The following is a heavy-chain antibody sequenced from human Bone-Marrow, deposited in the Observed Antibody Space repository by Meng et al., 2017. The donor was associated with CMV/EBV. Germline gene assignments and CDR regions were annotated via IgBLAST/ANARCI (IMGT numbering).Heavy chain of an antibody. D-gene: IGHD2-21*01. CDR3: AKYSAVGERLYYFDY. CDR2: ISGSGGST. CDR1: GFTFSSYA. J-gene: IGHJ4*02. Sequence: GEYLKTSCAASGFTFSSYAMSWVRQAPGKGLEWVSAISGSGGSTYYADSVKGRFTISRDNAKNTLYLQMNSLRAEDTAVYYCAKYSAVGERLYYFDYWGQGTLVTVSS. V-gene: IGHV3-23*01.